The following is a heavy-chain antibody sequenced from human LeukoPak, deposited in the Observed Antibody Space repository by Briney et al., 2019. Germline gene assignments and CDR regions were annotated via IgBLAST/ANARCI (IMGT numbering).Heavy chain of an antibody. V-gene: IGHV3-11*01. CDR1: GFTFSDYY. CDR3: AREGNYYDSSGYYRFDY. D-gene: IGHD3-22*01. J-gene: IGHJ4*02. Sequence: GGSLRLSCAASGFTFSDYYMTWIRQAPGKGLEWVSYISTSGSTMYYADSVKGRFTISRDNAKNSLYLQMNSLRAEDTAVYYCAREGNYYDSSGYYRFDYWGQGTLVTVSS. CDR2: ISTSGSTM.